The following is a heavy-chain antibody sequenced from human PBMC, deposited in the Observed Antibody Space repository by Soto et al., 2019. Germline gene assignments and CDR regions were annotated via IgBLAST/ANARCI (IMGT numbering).Heavy chain of an antibody. Sequence: PSGTLSPTCPVSGGSVGSGSCYWSWIRKPPGKGLEWIGYIYYSGSTNYNPSRKSRVTISVDTSKNQFSLKLSSVTAADTAVYYCAREPYCIGSSCHPGGWFDAFDICGQATMVTVSS. J-gene: IGHJ3*02. CDR2: IYYSGST. CDR1: GGSVGSGSCY. D-gene: IGHD2-15*01. CDR3: AREPYCIGSSCHPGGWFDAFDI. V-gene: IGHV4-61*01.